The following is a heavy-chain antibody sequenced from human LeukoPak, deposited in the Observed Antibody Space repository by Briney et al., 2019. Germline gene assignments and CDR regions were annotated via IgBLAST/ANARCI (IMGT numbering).Heavy chain of an antibody. CDR3: ARDTRPIIVVVPAAMSLPLDY. D-gene: IGHD2-2*01. J-gene: IGHJ4*02. CDR1: GFTFSSYA. Sequence: PGRSLRLSCAASGFTFSSYAMHWVRQAPGKGLEWVAVISYDGSNKYYAHSVKGRFTISRDNSKTTLYLQMNSLRAEDTAVYYCARDTRPIIVVVPAAMSLPLDYWGQGTLVTVSS. CDR2: ISYDGSNK. V-gene: IGHV3-30-3*01.